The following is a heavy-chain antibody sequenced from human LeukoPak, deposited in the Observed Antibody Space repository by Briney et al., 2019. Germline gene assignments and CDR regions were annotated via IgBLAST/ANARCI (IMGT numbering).Heavy chain of an antibody. CDR1: GFTFSSYG. J-gene: IGHJ4*02. V-gene: IGHV3-30*18. CDR3: AKDGPAVMGAPKSLDY. Sequence: GGSLRLSCAASGFTFSSYGMHWVRQAPGKGLEWVAVISYDGSNKYYADSVKGRFTFSRDNSKNTLYLQMNSLRTEDTAAYYCAKDGPAVMGAPKSLDYWGQGTLVTVSS. D-gene: IGHD1-26*01. CDR2: ISYDGSNK.